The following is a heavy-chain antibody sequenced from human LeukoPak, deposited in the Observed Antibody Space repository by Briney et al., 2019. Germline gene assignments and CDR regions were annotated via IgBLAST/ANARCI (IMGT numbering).Heavy chain of an antibody. Sequence: ASLKVSCKASGYTFTSYYMHWVRQAPGQGLEWMGIINPSGGSTSYAQKFQGRVTMTRDMSTSTVYMELSSLRSEDTAVYYCATSRDGYNLPYDYWGQGTLVTVSS. CDR3: ATSRDGYNLPYDY. V-gene: IGHV1-46*01. D-gene: IGHD5-24*01. J-gene: IGHJ4*02. CDR2: INPSGGST. CDR1: GYTFTSYY.